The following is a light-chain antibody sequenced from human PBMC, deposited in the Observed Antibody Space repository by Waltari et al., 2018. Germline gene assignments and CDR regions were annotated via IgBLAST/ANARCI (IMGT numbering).Light chain of an antibody. V-gene: IGKV3-11*01. CDR2: HSS. Sequence: EIVLTQSPATLSLSPGERATLSCRASHNIGVYLGWDQPRLGQAPRLLIYHSSTRAIGIPVRFSGSGSATDSTLTISSLEPEDFAVYYCQYRSNGPPITFGQGTRLEIK. J-gene: IGKJ5*01. CDR1: HNIGVY. CDR3: QYRSNGPPIT.